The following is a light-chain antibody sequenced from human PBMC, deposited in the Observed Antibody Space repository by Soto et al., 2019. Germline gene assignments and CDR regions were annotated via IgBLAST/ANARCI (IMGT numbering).Light chain of an antibody. CDR1: QSVNGY. V-gene: IGKV3-20*01. J-gene: IGKJ1*01. CDR2: RIF. Sequence: EIVMTQSPGTLSVFPGESVTLSCRASQSVNGYLDWFQHKPGQAPRLVLKRIFIRSIGVPARFSGSGSETEFTLTISRLEPEDFAVYYCQQYGGSSWTFGQGTKVEIK. CDR3: QQYGGSSWT.